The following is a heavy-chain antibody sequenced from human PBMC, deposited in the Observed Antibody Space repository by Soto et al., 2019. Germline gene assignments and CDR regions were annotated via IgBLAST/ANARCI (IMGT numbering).Heavy chain of an antibody. D-gene: IGHD2-15*01. CDR3: ARAESDCSGGSCYSEYYYYGMDV. CDR2: IIPIFGTA. Sequence: GASVKVSCKASGGTFSSYAISWVRQAPGQGLEWMGGIIPIFGTANYAQKFQGRVTITADESTSTAYMELSSLRSEDTAVYYCARAESDCSGGSCYSEYYYYGMDVWGQGTTVTVSS. CDR1: GGTFSSYA. J-gene: IGHJ6*02. V-gene: IGHV1-69*13.